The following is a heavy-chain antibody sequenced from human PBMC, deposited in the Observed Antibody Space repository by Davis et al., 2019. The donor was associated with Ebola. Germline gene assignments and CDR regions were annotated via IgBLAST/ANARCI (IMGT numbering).Heavy chain of an antibody. Sequence: GESLKISCAASGFTFNNYAMNWVRQAPGKGLEWVSAISGSGGSTYYADSVKGRFTISRDNTKNTLYVQMNSLRAEDTAVYYCARGNRYCSGDTCANWLDPWGQGTLVTVSS. J-gene: IGHJ5*02. V-gene: IGHV3-23*01. CDR1: GFTFNNYA. D-gene: IGHD2-15*01. CDR3: ARGNRYCSGDTCANWLDP. CDR2: ISGSGGST.